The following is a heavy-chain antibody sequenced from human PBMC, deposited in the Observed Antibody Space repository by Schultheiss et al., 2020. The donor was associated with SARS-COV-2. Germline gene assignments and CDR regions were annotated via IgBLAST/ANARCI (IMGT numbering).Heavy chain of an antibody. CDR2: ISAYIGNT. CDR1: GYTFTSYG. J-gene: IGHJ3*02. CDR3: ARWYSSSFVAVDNAFDI. Sequence: ASVKVSCKASGYTFTSYGISWVRQAPGQGLEWMGWISAYIGNTNYAHKLQGRVTITADESTSTAYMELSSLRSEDTAVYYCARWYSSSFVAVDNAFDIWGQGTMVTVSS. D-gene: IGHD6-19*01. V-gene: IGHV1-18*01.